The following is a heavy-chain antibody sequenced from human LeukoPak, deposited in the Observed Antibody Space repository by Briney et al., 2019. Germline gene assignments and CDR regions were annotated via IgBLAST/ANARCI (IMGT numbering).Heavy chain of an antibody. CDR2: IYYSGST. Sequence: PSETLSLTCTVSGGSISSSSYYWGWIRQPPGKGLEWIGSIYYSGSTYYNPSLKSRVTISVDTSKNQFSLKLSSVTAADTAAYYCASLPILARRFDPWGQGTLVTVSS. V-gene: IGHV4-39*01. CDR1: GGSISSSSYY. D-gene: IGHD2-21*01. CDR3: ASLPILARRFDP. J-gene: IGHJ5*02.